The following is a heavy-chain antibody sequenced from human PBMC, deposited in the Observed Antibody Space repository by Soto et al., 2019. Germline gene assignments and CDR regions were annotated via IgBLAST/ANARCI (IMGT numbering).Heavy chain of an antibody. CDR1: GFTFSSYS. V-gene: IGHV3-21*01. Sequence: EVQLVESGGGLVKPGGSLRLSCAASGFTFSSYSMNWVRQAPGKGLEWVSSISSSSSYIYYADSVKGRFTISRDNAKNSLYLQMNSLRAEDTAVYYCARDRGLSGYYYDSSGYYSFDYWGQGTLVTVSS. CDR2: ISSSSSYI. CDR3: ARDRGLSGYYYDSSGYYSFDY. D-gene: IGHD3-22*01. J-gene: IGHJ4*02.